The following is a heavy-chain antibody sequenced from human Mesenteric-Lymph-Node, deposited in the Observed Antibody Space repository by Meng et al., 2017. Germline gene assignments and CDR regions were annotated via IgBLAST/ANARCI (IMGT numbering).Heavy chain of an antibody. J-gene: IGHJ6*02. CDR1: GFTFSSYG. Sequence: GESLKISCAASGFTFSSYGMHWVRQAPGKGLEWVAVIWYDGSNKYYADSVKGRFTISRDNSKNTLYLQMNSLRAEDTAVYYCAGEQWLVHPYGMDVWGQGTTVTVSS. CDR2: IWYDGSNK. D-gene: IGHD6-19*01. V-gene: IGHV3-33*01. CDR3: AGEQWLVHPYGMDV.